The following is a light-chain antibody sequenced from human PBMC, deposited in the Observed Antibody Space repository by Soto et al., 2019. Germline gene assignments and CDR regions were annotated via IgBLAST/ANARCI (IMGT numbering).Light chain of an antibody. CDR2: AAS. Sequence: DIQMTQSPSSVSASLGDTVTITCRASQGISTWLAWYQQKPGKAPQLLISAASSSQSGVPSRFSGSVSGTVFTLTISSLHSEDFATYYCQQANSFPWTFGQGTKVDIK. CDR3: QQANSFPWT. CDR1: QGISTW. J-gene: IGKJ1*01. V-gene: IGKV1-12*01.